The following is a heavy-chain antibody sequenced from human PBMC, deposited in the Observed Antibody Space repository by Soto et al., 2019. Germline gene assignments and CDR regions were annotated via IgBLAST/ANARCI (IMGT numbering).Heavy chain of an antibody. CDR1: GFTFSSYS. J-gene: IGHJ4*02. V-gene: IGHV3-21*01. Sequence: PGGSLRLSCAASGFTFSSYSMNWVRQAPGKGLEWVSSISSSSSYIYYADSVKGRFTISRDNAQNSLYLQMNSLRAEDTAVYYCARDTATAAGTDYFDYWGQGTLVTVSS. CDR3: ARDTATAAGTDYFDY. D-gene: IGHD6-13*01. CDR2: ISSSSSYI.